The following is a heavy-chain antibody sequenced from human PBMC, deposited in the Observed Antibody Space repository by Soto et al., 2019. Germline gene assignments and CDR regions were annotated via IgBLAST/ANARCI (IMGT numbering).Heavy chain of an antibody. CDR2: ICWDDDK. Sequence: GYGPTRVSPTPTLTLTCTFAGFSLASSGMWLSWTRQLPGEALEWLAFICWDDDKYYSTSLKTRLTISKDTSKNQVVLTMTNVDPVDTATYYRARTSGWSPEHYFDFWGQGTLVTVSS. CDR1: GFSLASSGMW. CDR3: ARTSGWSPEHYFDF. D-gene: IGHD6-19*01. V-gene: IGHV2-70*01. J-gene: IGHJ4*02.